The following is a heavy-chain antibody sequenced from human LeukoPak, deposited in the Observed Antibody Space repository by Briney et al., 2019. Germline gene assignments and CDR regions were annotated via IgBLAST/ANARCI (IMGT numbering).Heavy chain of an antibody. V-gene: IGHV1-18*01. Sequence: GASVQVSFKASGYTFISYGISWVRQAPGQGLEWVGWIFTYNGDTKYEKKFQGRVTMTTDSSTNTVYLELRSLRSDDTAVYYCARGKEREPFDFWGQGTLVTVSS. CDR3: ARGKEREPFDF. J-gene: IGHJ4*02. CDR2: IFTYNGDT. CDR1: GYTFISYG. D-gene: IGHD1-1*01.